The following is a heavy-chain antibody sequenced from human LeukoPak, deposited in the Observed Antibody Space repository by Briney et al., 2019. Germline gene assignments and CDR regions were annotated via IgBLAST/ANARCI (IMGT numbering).Heavy chain of an antibody. CDR1: GYTFTDYF. V-gene: IGHV1-2*02. CDR3: ARVDYDTSGYYSRWFDS. Sequence: GASVKVSCKASGYTFTDYFMNWVRQAPGQGLGWMGWINPKSGGTVYAQKFQGRVTMTRDTSSSTAYMELRSLRSDDTAVYYCARVDYDTSGYYSRWFDSWGQGTLVTVSS. D-gene: IGHD3-22*01. J-gene: IGHJ5*01. CDR2: INPKSGGT.